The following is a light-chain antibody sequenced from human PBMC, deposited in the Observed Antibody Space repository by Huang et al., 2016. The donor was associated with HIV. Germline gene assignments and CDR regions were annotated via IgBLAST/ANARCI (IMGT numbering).Light chain of an antibody. CDR1: QSVSSN. V-gene: IGKV3-15*01. J-gene: IGKJ2*01. CDR3: QQYNKWPKT. CDR2: GTS. Sequence: EIVLTQSPATLSVSPGERATLSCRASQSVSSNLAWYQQKPGQAPRLFIYGTSTRDTDIPDRFSGSGSGTEFTLTISSLQSEDFAVYYCQQYNKWPKTFGQGTKLEIK.